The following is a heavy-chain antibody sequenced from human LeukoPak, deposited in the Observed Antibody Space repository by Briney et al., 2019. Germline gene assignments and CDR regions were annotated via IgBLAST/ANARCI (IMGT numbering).Heavy chain of an antibody. D-gene: IGHD2-15*01. Sequence: GGSLRLSCAASGVTLSSYAVSWVRQAPGNGLEWVSAIGVAIYYADSVKGRFTVSRDTSKNTLYLQMNSLRAEDTAVYYCAKSQAILGGFFDNWGQGTLVTVSS. CDR3: AKSQAILGGFFDN. V-gene: IGHV3-23*01. CDR2: IGVAI. J-gene: IGHJ4*02. CDR1: GVTLSSYA.